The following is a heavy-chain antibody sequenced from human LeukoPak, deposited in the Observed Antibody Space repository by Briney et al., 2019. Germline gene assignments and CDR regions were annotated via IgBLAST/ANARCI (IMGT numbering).Heavy chain of an antibody. CDR2: IWYDGSYK. V-gene: IGHV3-33*06. CDR1: GFTFSNCG. J-gene: IGHJ4*02. Sequence: GRSLRLSCAASGFTFSNCGMHWVRQAPGKGLEWVAVIWYDGSYKYYADSVKGRFTISRDNSKNTLYLQMNSLRAKDTAVYYCAKDFYVGPVLARYFDYWGQGTLVTVSS. D-gene: IGHD2-8*02. CDR3: AKDFYVGPVLARYFDY.